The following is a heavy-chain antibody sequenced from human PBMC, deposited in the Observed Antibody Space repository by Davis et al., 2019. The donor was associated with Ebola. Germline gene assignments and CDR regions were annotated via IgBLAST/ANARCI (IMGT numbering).Heavy chain of an antibody. D-gene: IGHD1-26*01. Sequence: SLIPPCASLCFTCSTFAMHCVRQLPAKRLERAAVISHDGSNKYYADSVKGRFTISRDNSKNTLYLQMNSLRAEDTAVYYCARPVSRWELSAMDVWGQGTTVTVSS. CDR3: ARPVSRWELSAMDV. CDR2: ISHDGSNK. V-gene: IGHV3-30-3*01. J-gene: IGHJ6*02. CDR1: CFTCSTFA.